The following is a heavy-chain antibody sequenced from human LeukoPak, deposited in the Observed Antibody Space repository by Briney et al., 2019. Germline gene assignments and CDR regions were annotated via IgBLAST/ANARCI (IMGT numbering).Heavy chain of an antibody. CDR1: RGTLSSNP. CDR2: IIPIMRTV. V-gene: IGHV1-69*05. Sequence: SVKVSCKASRGTLSSNPVSWVRQAPGQGFEWMGGIIPIMRTVDYAQRFQGRISITTDESTSTVYMELSSLRSEDTAVYYCARETIDYYMDVWGKGTTVTVSS. J-gene: IGHJ6*03. CDR3: ARETIDYYMDV. D-gene: IGHD4/OR15-4a*01.